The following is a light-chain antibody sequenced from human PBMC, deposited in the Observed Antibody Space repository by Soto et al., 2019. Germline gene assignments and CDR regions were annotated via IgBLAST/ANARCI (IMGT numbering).Light chain of an antibody. CDR2: NNN. V-gene: IGLV1-44*01. CDR3: AVWDDSLSGMI. CDR1: SSNIETNT. J-gene: IGLJ2*01. Sequence: QSVLTQPPSASGTPGQRVTISCSGSSSNIETNTVDWYQHPPGTAPKVLIFNNNQRPSGVPDRFSGSKSGTSASLAISGLQSEDEAHYYCAVWDDSLSGMIFGGGTKLTVL.